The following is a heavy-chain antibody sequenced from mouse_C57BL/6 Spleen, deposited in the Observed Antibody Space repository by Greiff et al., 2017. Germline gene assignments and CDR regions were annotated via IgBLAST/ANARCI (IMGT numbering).Heavy chain of an antibody. Sequence: QVQLQQPGAELVKPGASVKMSCKASGYTFTSYWITWVKQRPGQGLEWIGDIYPGSGSTNYNEKFKSKATLTVDTSSSTAYMQLSSLTSEDSAVYYCAKCFYYYGSSHWYFDVWGTGTTVTVSS. CDR1: GYTFTSYW. D-gene: IGHD1-1*01. CDR3: AKCFYYYGSSHWYFDV. J-gene: IGHJ1*03. CDR2: IYPGSGST. V-gene: IGHV1-55*01.